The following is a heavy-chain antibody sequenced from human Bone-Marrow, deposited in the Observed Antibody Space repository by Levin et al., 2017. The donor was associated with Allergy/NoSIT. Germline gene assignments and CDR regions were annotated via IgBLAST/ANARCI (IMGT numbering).Heavy chain of an antibody. V-gene: IGHV3-23*01. D-gene: IGHD2-2*03. CDR2: ISGSGGST. CDR1: GFTFSSYA. Sequence: GESLKISCAASGFTFSSYAMSWVRQAPGKGLEWVSAISGSGGSTYYADSVKGRFTISRDNSKNTLYLQMNSLRAEDTAVYYCAKDLDIVVVPAAMAHDSSGWVGVDYWGQGTLVTVSS. CDR3: AKDLDIVVVPAAMAHDSSGWVGVDY. J-gene: IGHJ4*02.